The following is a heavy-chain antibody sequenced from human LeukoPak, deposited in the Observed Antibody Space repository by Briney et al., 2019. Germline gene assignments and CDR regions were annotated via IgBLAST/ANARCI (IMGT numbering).Heavy chain of an antibody. CDR2: VYYGGST. D-gene: IGHD2-15*01. V-gene: IGHV4-59*01. CDR1: GGSISTYY. CDR3: ARGRGCSGGSCYADY. J-gene: IGHJ4*02. Sequence: SETLSLTCTVSGGSISTYYWSWIRQPPGKGLAWIGYVYYGGSTSYSPSLKSRVTISVDTSKNQFSLKLSSVTAADTAVYYCARGRGCSGGSCYADYWGQGTLVAVSS.